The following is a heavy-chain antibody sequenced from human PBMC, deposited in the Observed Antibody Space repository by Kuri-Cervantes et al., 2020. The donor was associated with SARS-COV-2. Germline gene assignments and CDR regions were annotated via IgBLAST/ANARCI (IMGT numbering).Heavy chain of an antibody. J-gene: IGHJ5*02. CDR2: IYTSGST. Sequence: SETLSLTCTVSGGSISSYYWSWIRQPAGKGLEWIGRIYTSGSTYYNPSLKSRVTISVDTSKNQFSLKLSSVTAADTAVYYCARLSYYYYSSGYYGGNWFDPWGQGTLVNVSS. CDR3: ARLSYYYYSSGYYGGNWFDP. CDR1: GGSISSYY. D-gene: IGHD3-22*01. V-gene: IGHV4-4*07.